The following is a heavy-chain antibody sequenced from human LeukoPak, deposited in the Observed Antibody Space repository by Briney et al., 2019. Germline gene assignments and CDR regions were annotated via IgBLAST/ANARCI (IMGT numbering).Heavy chain of an antibody. D-gene: IGHD3-3*01. CDR3: ARGRTKVDYDFWSGYLFDY. Sequence: CSVNVSRKASGGTFNSYAISWVRQAPGQGLEGMGRIIPNCGTANYAQKFQGRVTITTDESTSTAYMELSSLRYEDTAVYYCARGRTKVDYDFWSGYLFDYWGQGTLVTVSS. J-gene: IGHJ4*02. CDR2: IIPNCGTA. CDR1: GGTFNSYA. V-gene: IGHV1-69*05.